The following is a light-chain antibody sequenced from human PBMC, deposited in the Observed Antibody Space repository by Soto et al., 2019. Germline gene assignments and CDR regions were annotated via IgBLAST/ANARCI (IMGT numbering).Light chain of an antibody. CDR3: QQYTTYSGT. V-gene: IGKV1-5*03. Sequence: DIQMTQSPSTLSASVGERVTITCRASQSISTWLAWYQQKPGTAPKLLIYRASNLESGVPSRFSGSGSGTEFTLTISSLQPYDFATYYCQQYTTYSGTFGPGTKVDIK. CDR2: RAS. J-gene: IGKJ3*01. CDR1: QSISTW.